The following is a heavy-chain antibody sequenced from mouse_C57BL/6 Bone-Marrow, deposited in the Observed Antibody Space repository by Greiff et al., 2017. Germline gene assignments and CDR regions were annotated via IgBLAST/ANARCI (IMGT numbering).Heavy chain of an antibody. Sequence: EVKLVESGGGLVQPGGTMKLSCVASGFTFSNYWMNWVRQSPEKGLEWVAQIRLKSDNYATHYAESVKGRFTISRDDSKSSVYLQMNNLRAEDTGIYYCTGFYYGKPNYFDYWGQGTTLTVSS. D-gene: IGHD2-1*01. CDR1: GFTFSNYW. V-gene: IGHV6-3*01. J-gene: IGHJ2*01. CDR2: IRLKSDNYAT. CDR3: TGFYYGKPNYFDY.